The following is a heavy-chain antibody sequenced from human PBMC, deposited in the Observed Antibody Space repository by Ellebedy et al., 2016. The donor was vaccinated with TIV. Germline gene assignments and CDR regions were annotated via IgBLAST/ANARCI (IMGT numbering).Heavy chain of an antibody. Sequence: PGGSLRLSCAASGFTFSSYAMSWVRQAPGKGLEWVSVISGSGDSTYYADSVKARFTISRDNSKNTLYLQMNSLRAEDTAVYYCARDPQYYFDYWGQGTLVTVSS. CDR3: ARDPQYYFDY. CDR1: GFTFSSYA. CDR2: ISGSGDST. J-gene: IGHJ4*02. V-gene: IGHV3-23*01.